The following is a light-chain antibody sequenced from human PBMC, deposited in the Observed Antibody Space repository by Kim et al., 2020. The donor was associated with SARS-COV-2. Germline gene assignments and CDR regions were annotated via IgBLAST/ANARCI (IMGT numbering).Light chain of an antibody. CDR1: NIGSKS. V-gene: IGLV3-21*04. CDR2: YDS. J-gene: IGLJ3*02. CDR3: QVWDSSSDHPGV. Sequence: SYELTQPPSVSVAPGKTARMTCGGNNIGSKSVHWYQQKPGQAPVLVIYYDSDRPSGIPERFSGSNSGNTATLTISRVEAGDEADYYCQVWDSSSDHPGVFGGGTQLTVL.